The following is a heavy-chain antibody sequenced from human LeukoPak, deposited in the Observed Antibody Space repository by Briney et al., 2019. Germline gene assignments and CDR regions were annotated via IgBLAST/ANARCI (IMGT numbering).Heavy chain of an antibody. J-gene: IGHJ5*02. V-gene: IGHV1-69*05. CDR3: ARGWGIPAPISWFDP. D-gene: IGHD2-2*01. CDR2: IVPIFGKT. CDR1: GDSFSSNI. Sequence: SVKVSCKASGDSFSSNIIGWVRQAPGQGLEWMGGIVPIFGKTKYAQKFQGRVTITTDESSSTAYMELSSLRSDDTAIYYCARGWGIPAPISWFDPWGQGTLVTVSS.